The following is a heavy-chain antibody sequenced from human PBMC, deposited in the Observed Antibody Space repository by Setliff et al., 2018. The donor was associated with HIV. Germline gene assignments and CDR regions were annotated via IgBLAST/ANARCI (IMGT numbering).Heavy chain of an antibody. J-gene: IGHJ3*02. V-gene: IGHV3-23*01. CDR1: GFIFNDYE. Sequence: GGSLRLSCAASGFIFNDYEMNWVRQAPGKGLEWVSAISGSGGSTYYADSVKGRFTSSRDNSKNTLYLQMNSLTVEDTAVYYCARDPQGYYDSSGYYWGAFDIWGQGTKVTVSS. CDR2: ISGSGGST. CDR3: ARDPQGYYDSSGYYWGAFDI. D-gene: IGHD3-22*01.